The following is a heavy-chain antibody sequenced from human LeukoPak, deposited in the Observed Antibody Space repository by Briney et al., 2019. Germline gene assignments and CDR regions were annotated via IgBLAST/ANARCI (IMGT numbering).Heavy chain of an antibody. CDR1: GFTFRGYG. D-gene: IGHD5-18*01. CDR3: ARDRHSYGFTLAA. CDR2: ISYDGNAK. J-gene: IGHJ5*02. Sequence: GGSLRLSCEASGFTFRGYGMHWVRQSPGKGLEWEAVISYDGNAKAFADSVKGRFIISRDNPKNTLFLQMNSLRPEDTGLYYCARDRHSYGFTLAAWGQGTPVIVSS. V-gene: IGHV3-30*03.